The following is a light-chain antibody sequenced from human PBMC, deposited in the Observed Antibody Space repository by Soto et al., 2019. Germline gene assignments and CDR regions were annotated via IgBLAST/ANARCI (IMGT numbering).Light chain of an antibody. CDR3: QQYSNWPLT. V-gene: IGKV3-15*01. CDR1: QSVSSN. Sequence: EIVVTQSPATLSVSPGERATLSCRASQSVSSNLAWYQQKPGQAPRLLINGASTRATGIPARFGGSGSGTEFTLTISSLQSEDLAVYYCQQYSNWPLTFGQGTRLEI. J-gene: IGKJ5*01. CDR2: GAS.